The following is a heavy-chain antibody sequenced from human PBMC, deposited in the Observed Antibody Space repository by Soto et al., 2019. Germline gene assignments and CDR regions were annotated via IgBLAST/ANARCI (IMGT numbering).Heavy chain of an antibody. D-gene: IGHD1-26*01. V-gene: IGHV3-23*01. CDR1: GFTFSSFS. CDR2: ISGLGGSI. J-gene: IGHJ4*02. Sequence: GGSLRLSCAASGFTFSSFSLCWVRQAPGKGLEWVSGISGLGGSIYYADSVKGRFTISRDNSKNTLYLQMNSLRAEDTAVYYCSKSNGDTWERYFFDFWGQGTLVTVSS. CDR3: SKSNGDTWERYFFDF.